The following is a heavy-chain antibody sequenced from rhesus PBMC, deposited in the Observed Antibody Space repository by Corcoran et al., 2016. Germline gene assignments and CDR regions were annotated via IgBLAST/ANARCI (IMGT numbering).Heavy chain of an antibody. Sequence: QVQLVQSGAEVQTPGASVKLSCKSSGYPFTSYIINWVSQPPGQGLEWMGWINPSNGHTGYAQKFQGRVTMTRDTSTSTAYMELSSLRSEDTAVYYCARGYWYFDIWGPGTPITISS. J-gene: IGHJ2*01. CDR3: ARGYWYFDI. CDR2: INPSNGHT. V-gene: IGHV1-200*01. CDR1: GYPFTSYI.